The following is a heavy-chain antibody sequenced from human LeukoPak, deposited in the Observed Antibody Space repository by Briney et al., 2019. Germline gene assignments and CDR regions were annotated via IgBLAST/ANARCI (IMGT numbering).Heavy chain of an antibody. CDR1: GGTFSSYA. J-gene: IGHJ4*02. V-gene: IGHV1-69*05. CDR2: IIPIFGTA. D-gene: IGHD1-26*01. CDR3: ARGRYYGPFDY. Sequence: ASVKVSCKASGGTFSSYAISWVRQAPGQGLEWMGGIIPIFGTANYAQKFQGRVTITRDTSASTAYMELSSLRSEDTAVYYCARGRYYGPFDYWGQGTLVTVSS.